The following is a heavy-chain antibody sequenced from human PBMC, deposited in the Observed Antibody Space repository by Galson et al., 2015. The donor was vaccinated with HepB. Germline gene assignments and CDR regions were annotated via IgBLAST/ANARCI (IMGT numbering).Heavy chain of an antibody. J-gene: IGHJ6*04. CDR2: INQDGSEE. Sequence: SLRLSCAASGFTFTTYLMSWVRQAPGKGLEWVASINQDGSEEYYADSVKGRFTVSRDNAKNSLYLQMNSLRAEDTAVYYCARWNYAFDVWGKGTTVTVSS. V-gene: IGHV3-7*03. D-gene: IGHD1-7*01. CDR3: ARWNYAFDV. CDR1: GFTFTTYL.